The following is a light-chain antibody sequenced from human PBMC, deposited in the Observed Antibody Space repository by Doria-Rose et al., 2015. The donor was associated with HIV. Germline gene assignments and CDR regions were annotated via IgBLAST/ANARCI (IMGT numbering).Light chain of an antibody. V-gene: IGKV3-20*01. CDR2: DAS. J-gene: IGKJ5*01. CDR1: QRVKSSY. CDR3: QQYGTSRGT. Sequence: EIVLTQSPGTLSLSPGERATLSCRASQRVKSSYLAWYQQKPGQAPRLLIYDASTRATGIPDRFSGSGSGTDFTLTISRPEPEDVAVYYCQQYGTSRGTFGQGTRLEIK.